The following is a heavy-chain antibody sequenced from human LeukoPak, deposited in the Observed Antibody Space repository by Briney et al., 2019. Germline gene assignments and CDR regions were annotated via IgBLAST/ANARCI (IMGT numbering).Heavy chain of an antibody. J-gene: IGHJ5*02. V-gene: IGHV4-4*02. CDR1: GGFIDKTKW. CDR2: IFHSGTT. CDR3: ARGVSGQSAAGGYSWFDP. D-gene: IGHD6-25*01. Sequence: SETLSLTCTVSGGFIDKTKWWSWVRQSPGKGLEWIGEIFHSGTTNYNPSLKSRVTISVDKSKNQFSLKVTSMTAADTAVYYCARGVSGQSAAGGYSWFDPWGQGTLVTVSS.